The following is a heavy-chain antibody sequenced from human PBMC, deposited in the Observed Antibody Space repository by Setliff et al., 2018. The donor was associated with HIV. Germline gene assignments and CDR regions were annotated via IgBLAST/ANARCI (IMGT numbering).Heavy chain of an antibody. D-gene: IGHD2-2*01. CDR3: TRAWCSTSDDHDAFDI. Sequence: PGESLKISCTASGFTFGDYAMSWVRQAPGKGLEWVGFIRSKAYGGTTEYAASVKGRFTISRDDSKSIAYLQMNSLKTEDTAVYYCTRAWCSTSDDHDAFDIWGQGTMVTVSS. V-gene: IGHV3-49*04. CDR2: IRSKAYGGTT. J-gene: IGHJ3*02. CDR1: GFTFGDYA.